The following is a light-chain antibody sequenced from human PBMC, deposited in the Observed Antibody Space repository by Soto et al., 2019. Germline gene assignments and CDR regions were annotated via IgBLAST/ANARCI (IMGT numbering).Light chain of an antibody. V-gene: IGKV3-11*01. Sequence: EIVFTQSPATLSSFPGDRVTLSCRASQYINTRLAWYQHRPGQAPRLLIYQTSLRAAGIPARFSAGGSGTDFTLTISDVQPEDFALYYCHQRQSWPRTFGQGTKVDIK. CDR2: QTS. CDR3: HQRQSWPRT. CDR1: QYINTR. J-gene: IGKJ1*01.